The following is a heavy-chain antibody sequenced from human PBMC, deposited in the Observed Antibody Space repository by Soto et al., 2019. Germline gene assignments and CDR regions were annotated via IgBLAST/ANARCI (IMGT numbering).Heavy chain of an antibody. Sequence: QITLKESGPTLVKSTQTLTLTCTFSGFSLSSGGGAVGWIRQPPGQALEWLAIIYASGGTHYSPSLKTRLTIPKDTSKNQVVLTMTNMDPVDTATYYCGHRRDVANRCWFDPWGQGILVTVSS. CDR1: GFSLSSGGGA. J-gene: IGHJ5*02. V-gene: IGHV2-5*01. CDR2: IYASGGT. D-gene: IGHD2-15*01. CDR3: GHRRDVANRCWFDP.